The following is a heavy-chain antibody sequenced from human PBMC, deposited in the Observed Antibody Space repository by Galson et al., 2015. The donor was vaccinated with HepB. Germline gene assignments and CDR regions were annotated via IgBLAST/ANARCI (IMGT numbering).Heavy chain of an antibody. CDR1: GFTFSAYA. V-gene: IGHV3-23*01. Sequence: SLRLSCAASGFTFSAYAMTWVRQAPGKGLEWVSTIGGSGGIIYYADSVKGRFTISRANSKSTLYLQMNSLRAEDTAVYYCAKILTAAGTHYWGQGTLVTVSS. CDR2: IGGSGGII. CDR3: AKILTAAGTHY. D-gene: IGHD6-13*01. J-gene: IGHJ4*02.